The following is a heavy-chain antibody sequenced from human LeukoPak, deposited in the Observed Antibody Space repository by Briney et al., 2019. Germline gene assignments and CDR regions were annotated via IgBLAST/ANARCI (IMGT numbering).Heavy chain of an antibody. CDR2: ICSSDNSR. CDR1: GFTFSSYA. D-gene: IGHD2-21*02. CDR3: TKDMASPDIVVVTAIDY. J-gene: IGHJ4*02. V-gene: IGHV3-23*01. Sequence: GGSLRLSCVASGFTFSSYAMSWVRQAPGKGLEWVSGICSSDNSRYYADSVKGRFTISRDNSKNTLYLQMNSLRAEDTALYYCTKDMASPDIVVVTAIDYWGQGTLVTVSS.